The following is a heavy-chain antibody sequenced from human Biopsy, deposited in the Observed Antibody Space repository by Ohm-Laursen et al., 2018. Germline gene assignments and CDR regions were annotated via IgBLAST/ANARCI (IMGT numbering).Heavy chain of an antibody. CDR1: QFTFTNSW. D-gene: IGHD5/OR15-5a*01. J-gene: IGHJ2*01. V-gene: IGHV3-33*08. CDR2: IYNDGINE. Sequence: SLRLSCAASQFTFTNSWMNWVRQAPGKGPEWVAAIYNDGINEYYADSVKGRFTISRDDSKNTLYLQMNSLRVEDTAVFYCARDLRGHWFFDLWGRGTLVTVSS. CDR3: ARDLRGHWFFDL.